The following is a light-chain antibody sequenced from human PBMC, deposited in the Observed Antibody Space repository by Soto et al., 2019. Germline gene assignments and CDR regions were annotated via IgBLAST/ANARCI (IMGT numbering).Light chain of an antibody. CDR2: AAS. Sequence: DIQLTQSPSSLSASLGDSVCISCLAHQNIISYLNWSQKKPGKAPKLLIYAASSLQSGVPSRFSGSGSGTDFTLTISSLQPEDFATYYCPHSYSTPLTFGGGTKVDIK. J-gene: IGKJ4*01. CDR1: QNIISY. CDR3: PHSYSTPLT. V-gene: IGKV1-39*01.